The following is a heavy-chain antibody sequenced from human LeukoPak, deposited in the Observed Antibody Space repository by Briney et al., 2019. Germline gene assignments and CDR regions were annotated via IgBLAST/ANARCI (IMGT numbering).Heavy chain of an antibody. J-gene: IGHJ4*02. CDR3: AKVGPHYDHVWGSYRVDY. CDR2: VSYDGSNK. Sequence: PGRSLRLSCAASGFTFNIYGMHWVRQAPGKGLEWVAVVSYDGSNKFYSDSVKGRFTISRDNSNNTLYLQMNSLTAEDTAVYYCAKVGPHYDHVWGSYRVDYWGRGTLVTVSS. D-gene: IGHD3-16*02. V-gene: IGHV3-30*18. CDR1: GFTFNIYG.